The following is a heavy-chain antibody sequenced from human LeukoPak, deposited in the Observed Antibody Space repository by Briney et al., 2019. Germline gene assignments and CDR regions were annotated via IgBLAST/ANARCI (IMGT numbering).Heavy chain of an antibody. CDR3: ASSAPNGDYYYYYMDV. CDR2: IYYSGST. V-gene: IGHV4-30-4*08. D-gene: IGHD3-10*01. J-gene: IGHJ6*03. Sequence: PSETLSLTCTVSGGSISSGDYYWSWIRQPPGKGLEWIGYIYYSGSTYYHPSLKSRVTISVDTSKNQFSLKLSSVTAADTAVYYCASSAPNGDYYYYYMDVWGKGTTVTVSS. CDR1: GGSISSGDYY.